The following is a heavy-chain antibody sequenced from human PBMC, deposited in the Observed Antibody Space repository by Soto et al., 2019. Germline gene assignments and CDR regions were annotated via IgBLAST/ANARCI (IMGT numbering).Heavy chain of an antibody. CDR1: GYTFTSYG. CDR2: ISAHNGNT. J-gene: IGHJ4*02. V-gene: IGHV1-18*03. CDR3: ARGRYGDY. D-gene: IGHD1-1*01. Sequence: QVHLVQSGAEVKKPGASVKVSCKASGYTFTSYGITWVRQAPGQGLEWMGWISAHNGNTDYAQKLSVRDIVARDIATRTAYMELGSLRSDDMAVYYCARGRYGDYWGQGALVTVSS.